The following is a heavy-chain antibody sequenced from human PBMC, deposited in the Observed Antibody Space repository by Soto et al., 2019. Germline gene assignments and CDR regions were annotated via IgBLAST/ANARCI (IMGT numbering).Heavy chain of an antibody. CDR1: GSTLSSYD. Sequence: SIKISSNSSGSTLSSYDISWVPHAPGQGLEWMGGIIPIFGTANYAQKFQGRVTITADESTSTAYMELSSLRSEDTAVYYCARAGIAARRPDYWGQGNLVTASS. CDR2: IIPIFGTA. D-gene: IGHD6-6*01. CDR3: ARAGIAARRPDY. V-gene: IGHV1-69*01. J-gene: IGHJ4*02.